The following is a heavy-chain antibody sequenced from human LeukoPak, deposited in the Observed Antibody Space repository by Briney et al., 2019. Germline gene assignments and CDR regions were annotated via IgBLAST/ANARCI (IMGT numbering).Heavy chain of an antibody. J-gene: IGHJ4*02. CDR3: AGTDGYNNYYFDY. D-gene: IGHD5-24*01. CDR2: IFISGST. V-gene: IGHV4-61*02. Sequence: SETLSLTCTASGGSISSGSYYWSWIRQPAGKGLEWIGRIFISGSTIYNPSLKSRVTMSVDTSKNQFSLKLSSVTAADTAVYYCAGTDGYNNYYFDYWGQGTLVTVSS. CDR1: GGSISSGSYY.